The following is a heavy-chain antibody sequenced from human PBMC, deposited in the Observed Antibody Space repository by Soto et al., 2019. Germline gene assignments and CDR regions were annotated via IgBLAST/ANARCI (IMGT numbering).Heavy chain of an antibody. D-gene: IGHD1-1*01. CDR2: ISYDGSNK. CDR3: AKDSLATGTSYYFDY. J-gene: IGHJ4*02. Sequence: QVQLVESGGGVVQPGRSLRLSCAASGFTFSSYGMHWVRQAPGKGLEWVAVISYDGSNKYYADSVKGRFTISRDNSKNTLYLQMNSVRAEDTAVYYCAKDSLATGTSYYFDYWGQGTLVTVSS. V-gene: IGHV3-30*18. CDR1: GFTFSSYG.